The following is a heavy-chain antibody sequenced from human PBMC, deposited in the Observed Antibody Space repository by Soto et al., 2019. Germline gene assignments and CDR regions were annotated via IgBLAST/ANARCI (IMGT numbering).Heavy chain of an antibody. CDR3: ARVGSSGWPRTPFDY. J-gene: IGHJ4*02. CDR2: IIPIFGTA. V-gene: IGHV1-69*13. D-gene: IGHD6-19*01. Sequence: SVKVSCKASGGTFSSYAISWVRQAPGQGLEWMGRIIPIFGTANYAQKFQGRVTITADESMSTAYMELSSLRSEDTAVYYCARVGSSGWPRTPFDYWGQGTLVTVSS. CDR1: GGTFSSYA.